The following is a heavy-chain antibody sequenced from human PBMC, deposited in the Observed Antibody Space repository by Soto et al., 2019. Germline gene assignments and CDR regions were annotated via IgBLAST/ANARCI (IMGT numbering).Heavy chain of an antibody. CDR3: ASSSLYGMDV. CDR1: GGSFSGYY. V-gene: IGHV4-34*01. CDR2: IDHSGYT. Sequence: SETLSLTCAVYGGSFSGYYWNWIRQPPGKGLEWIGEIDHSGYTNYNPSLKSRVTISVDTSKNQFSLKVGSVTAADTAVYYCASSSLYGMDVWGQGTTVTVSS. J-gene: IGHJ6*02.